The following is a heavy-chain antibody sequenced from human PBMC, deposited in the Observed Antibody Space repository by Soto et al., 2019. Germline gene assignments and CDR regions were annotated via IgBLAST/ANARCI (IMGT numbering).Heavy chain of an antibody. CDR3: ASVGGVRRRRSWLHP. V-gene: IGHV4-30-4*01. D-gene: IGHD3-16*01. CDR1: GGSISSGDYY. J-gene: IGHJ5*02. CDR2: IYYSGST. Sequence: SETLSLTCTVSGGSISSGDYYWSWIRQPPGKGLEWIGYIYYSGSTYYNPSLKSRVTISVDTSKSQFSLKLSSVTAADTAVYYCASVGGVRRRRSWLHPSGPGTMVTVYS.